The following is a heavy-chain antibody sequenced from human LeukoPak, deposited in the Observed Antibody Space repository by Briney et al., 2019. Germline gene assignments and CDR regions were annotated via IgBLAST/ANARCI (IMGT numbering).Heavy chain of an antibody. Sequence: GGSLRLSCAASGFTFSSYAMSWVRQAPGKGLEWVSAISGSGGSTYYADSVKGRFTISRDNSKNTLYLQMNSPRAEDTAVYYCAKDLSYCSGGSCYWDTIENVDYWGQGTLVTVSS. J-gene: IGHJ4*02. CDR3: AKDLSYCSGGSCYWDTIENVDY. CDR1: GFTFSSYA. CDR2: ISGSGGST. V-gene: IGHV3-23*01. D-gene: IGHD2-15*01.